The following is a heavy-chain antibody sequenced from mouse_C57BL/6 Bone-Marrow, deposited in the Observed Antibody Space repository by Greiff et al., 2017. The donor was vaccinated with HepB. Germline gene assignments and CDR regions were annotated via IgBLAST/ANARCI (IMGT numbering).Heavy chain of an antibody. Sequence: QVQLQQSGAELARPGASVKLSCKASGYTFTSYGISWVKQRTGQGLEWIGEIYPRSGNTYYNEKFKGKATLTADKSSSTAYMELRSLTSEDSAVYFCARWITTVVEDYAMDYWGQGTSVTVSS. CDR1: GYTFTSYG. J-gene: IGHJ4*01. CDR2: IYPRSGNT. CDR3: ARWITTVVEDYAMDY. D-gene: IGHD1-1*01. V-gene: IGHV1-81*01.